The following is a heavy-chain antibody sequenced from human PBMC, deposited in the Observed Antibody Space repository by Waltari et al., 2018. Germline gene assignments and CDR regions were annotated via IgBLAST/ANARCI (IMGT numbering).Heavy chain of an antibody. CDR1: GFTFSSYA. V-gene: IGHV3-23*03. CDR2: IYSGGAT. Sequence: EVQLLESGGGLVQPGGSLRLSCAASGFTFSSYAMSWVRQAPGKGLEWVSVIYSGGATHYADSVEGRFTISRDNSKNTLYLQMNSLRDEDTAVYYCAKDGGTVAVGPLGYWGQGTLVIVSS. J-gene: IGHJ4*02. CDR3: AKDGGTVAVGPLGY. D-gene: IGHD6-19*01.